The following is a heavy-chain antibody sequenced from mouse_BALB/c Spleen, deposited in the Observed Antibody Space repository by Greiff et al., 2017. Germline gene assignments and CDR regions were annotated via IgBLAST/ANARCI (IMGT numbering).Heavy chain of an antibody. J-gene: IGHJ1*01. D-gene: IGHD1-1*02. Sequence: QVQLQQSGPELVKPGASVRISCKASGYTFTSYYIHWVKQRPGQGLEWIGWIYPGNVNTKYNEKFKGKATLTADKSSSTAYMQLSSLTSEDSAVYFCARGGIYWYFDVWGAGTTVTVSS. CDR3: ARGGIYWYFDV. CDR2: IYPGNVNT. V-gene: IGHV1S56*01. CDR1: GYTFTSYY.